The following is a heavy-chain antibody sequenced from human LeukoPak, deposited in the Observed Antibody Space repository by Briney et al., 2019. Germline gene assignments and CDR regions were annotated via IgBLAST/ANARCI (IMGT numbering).Heavy chain of an antibody. Sequence: SETLSLTCTVSGGSISSGGYYWSWIRQHPGKGLEWIGYIYYSGSTYYNPSLKSRVTISVDTSKNQFSLKLSSVTTADTAVYYCARFPLYSGYDYYWGQGTLVTVSS. CDR3: ARFPLYSGYDYY. CDR1: GGSISSGGYY. J-gene: IGHJ4*02. V-gene: IGHV4-31*03. D-gene: IGHD5-12*01. CDR2: IYYSGST.